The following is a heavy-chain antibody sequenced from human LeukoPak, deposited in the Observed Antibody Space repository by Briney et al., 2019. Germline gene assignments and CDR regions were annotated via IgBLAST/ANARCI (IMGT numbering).Heavy chain of an antibody. Sequence: GGSLRLSCAASGFTFSSYGMPWVRQAPGKGLEWVAVIWYDGSNKYYADSVKGRFTISRDNSKNTLYLQMNSLRAEDTAVYYCARDRGRRTYMLDYWGQGTLVTVSS. D-gene: IGHD3-10*01. CDR2: IWYDGSNK. CDR1: GFTFSSYG. CDR3: ARDRGRRTYMLDY. J-gene: IGHJ4*02. V-gene: IGHV3-33*01.